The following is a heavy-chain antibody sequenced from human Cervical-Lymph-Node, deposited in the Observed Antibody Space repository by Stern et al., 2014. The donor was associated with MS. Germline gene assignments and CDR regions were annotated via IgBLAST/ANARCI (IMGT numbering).Heavy chain of an antibody. CDR2: ISPFNGNP. D-gene: IGHD4-17*01. J-gene: IGHJ6*02. CDR1: GYSFIGYF. V-gene: IGHV1-2*06. Sequence: QVQLVESGAEVKTPGASVRVSCKTSGYSFIGYFVYWVRQAPGQGLEWMGRISPFNGNPDYAQKFQGRVTMTRDSSTGTIYMELSRLRSDDTAVYYCARDRDYSDRPQGGMDVWGQGTTVTVYS. CDR3: ARDRDYSDRPQGGMDV.